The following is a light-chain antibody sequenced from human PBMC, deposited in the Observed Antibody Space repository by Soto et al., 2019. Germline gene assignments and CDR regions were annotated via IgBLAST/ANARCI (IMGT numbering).Light chain of an antibody. J-gene: IGKJ1*01. CDR2: GAS. V-gene: IGKV3-15*01. CDR1: QSVSSN. CDR3: QQYNNWPQWT. Sequence: EIVMTQSPATLSVSPGERATLSCRASQSVSSNLAWYQQKPGQAPRILIYGASTRATSIPARFSSSGSGTEVTLTISSLQSEDFVVYYCQQYNNWPQWTFGQGTKVEIK.